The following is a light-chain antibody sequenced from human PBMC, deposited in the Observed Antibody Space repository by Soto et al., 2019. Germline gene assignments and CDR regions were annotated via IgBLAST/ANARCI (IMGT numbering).Light chain of an antibody. CDR2: EVS. CDR3: CSYARSTTQTYV. J-gene: IGLJ1*01. V-gene: IGLV2-23*02. Sequence: QSVLTQPASVSGSPGQSITISCTGTHSDVGSYNLVSWYQQHTGKAPKVIIYEVSERPSGFSDRFSGSKAGNTASLMISRLQAKDETDYYCCSYARSTTQTYVFVSGTMLTVL. CDR1: HSDVGSYNL.